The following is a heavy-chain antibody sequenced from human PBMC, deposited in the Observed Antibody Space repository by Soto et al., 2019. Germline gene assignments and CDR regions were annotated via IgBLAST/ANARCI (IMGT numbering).Heavy chain of an antibody. J-gene: IGHJ5*02. CDR2: IYYSGST. CDR3: ARYGSGYSNWFDT. V-gene: IGHV4-30-4*01. D-gene: IGHD3-22*01. Sequence: SETLSLTCTVSGGSISSGDYYWSWIRQPPGKGLEWIGYIYYSGSTYYNPSLKSRVTISVDTSKNQFSLKLSSVTAADTAVYYCARYGSGYSNWFDTWGQGTLVTVSS. CDR1: GGSISSGDYY.